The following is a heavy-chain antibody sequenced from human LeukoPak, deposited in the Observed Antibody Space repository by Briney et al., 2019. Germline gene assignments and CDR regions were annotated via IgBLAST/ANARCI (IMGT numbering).Heavy chain of an antibody. CDR1: GYTFIGYY. V-gene: IGHV1-2*06. D-gene: IGHD1-26*01. CDR2: INSDSGDT. Sequence: ASVKVSCKTSGYTFIGYYIHWVRQAPGQGLEWMGRINSDSGDTNYAQQFQGRVTMTRGTSITTAYMELSSLTSDDTAVYYCARDLSSTPHWELDYWGQGTLVTVSS. J-gene: IGHJ4*02. CDR3: ARDLSSTPHWELDY.